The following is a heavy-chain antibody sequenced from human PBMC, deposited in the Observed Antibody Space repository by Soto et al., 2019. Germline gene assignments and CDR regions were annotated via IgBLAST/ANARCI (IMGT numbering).Heavy chain of an antibody. CDR1: GGSVSSGSYY. CDR2: IYYSGST. CDR3: ARGRGYSYGYEDY. V-gene: IGHV4-61*01. Sequence: SETLSLTCTVSGGSVSSGSYYWSWIRQPPGKGLEWIGYIYYSGSTNYNPSLKSRVTISVDTSKNQFSLKLSSVTAADTAVYYCARGRGYSYGYEDYWGQGTLVTVSS. J-gene: IGHJ4*02. D-gene: IGHD5-18*01.